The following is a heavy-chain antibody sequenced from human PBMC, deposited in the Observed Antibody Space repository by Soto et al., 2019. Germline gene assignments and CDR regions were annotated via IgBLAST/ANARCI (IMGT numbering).Heavy chain of an antibody. CDR2: IKQDGSEK. Sequence: GGSLRLSCAASGFTFSSYWMSWVRQAPGKGLEWVANIKQDGSEKYYVDSVKGRFTISRDNAKSSLYLQMNSLRAEDTAVYYCAEFGYCSGGSCSNYWGQGTLVTVSS. J-gene: IGHJ4*02. CDR3: AEFGYCSGGSCSNY. CDR1: GFTFSSYW. D-gene: IGHD2-15*01. V-gene: IGHV3-7*01.